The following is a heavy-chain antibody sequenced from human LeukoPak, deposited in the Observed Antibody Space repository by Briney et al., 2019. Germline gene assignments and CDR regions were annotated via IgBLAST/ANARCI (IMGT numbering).Heavy chain of an antibody. CDR3: ARDREGSSSWDY. D-gene: IGHD6-13*01. V-gene: IGHV3-53*01. CDR2: IYSGGNT. J-gene: IGHJ4*02. Sequence: GGSLRLSCTVSGLTVSSNSWSWVRQAPGKGLEWVSFIYSGGNTHYSDSVKGRFTISRDNSKNTLYLQMNSLRAEDTAVYYCARDREGSSSWDYWGQGTLVTVSS. CDR1: GLTVSSNS.